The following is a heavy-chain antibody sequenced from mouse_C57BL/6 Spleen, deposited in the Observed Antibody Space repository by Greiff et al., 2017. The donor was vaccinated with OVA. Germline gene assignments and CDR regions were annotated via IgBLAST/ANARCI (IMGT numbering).Heavy chain of an antibody. Sequence: QVQLQQPGAELVKPGASVKMSCTASGYNFTSYWITWVKQRPGQGLEWIGDIYPGSGSTNYNEKFKSKATLTVDTSSSTAYMQLSSLTSEDSAVYYCARSGYDYDGAWFAYWGQGTLVTVSA. D-gene: IGHD2-4*01. V-gene: IGHV1-55*01. CDR2: IYPGSGST. CDR1: GYNFTSYW. CDR3: ARSGYDYDGAWFAY. J-gene: IGHJ3*01.